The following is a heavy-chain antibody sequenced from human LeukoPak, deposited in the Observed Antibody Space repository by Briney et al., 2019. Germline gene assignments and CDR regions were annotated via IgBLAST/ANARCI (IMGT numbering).Heavy chain of an antibody. Sequence: GGSLRLSCAASGFTFSSYWMSWVRQAPGKGLEWVANIKQDGSEKYYVDSVKGRFTISRDNAKNPLYLQMNSLRAEDTAVYYCARSGSGHRKNAFDIWGQGTMVTVSS. V-gene: IGHV3-7*01. CDR1: GFTFSSYW. J-gene: IGHJ3*02. CDR2: IKQDGSEK. CDR3: ARSGSGHRKNAFDI. D-gene: IGHD2-15*01.